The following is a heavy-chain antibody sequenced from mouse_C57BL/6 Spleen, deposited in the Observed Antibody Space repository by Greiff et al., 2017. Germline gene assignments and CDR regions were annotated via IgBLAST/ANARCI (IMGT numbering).Heavy chain of an antibody. CDR1: GYTFTSYW. CDR3: ARSAYYSNYEYYFDY. D-gene: IGHD2-5*01. CDR2: INPSNGGT. J-gene: IGHJ2*01. Sequence: QVQLQQPGTELVKPGASVKLSCKASGYTFTSYWMPWVKQRPGQGLEWIGNINPSNGGTNYNEKFKSKATLTVDKSSSTAYMQLSSLTSEDSAVYYCARSAYYSNYEYYFDYWGQGTTLTVSS. V-gene: IGHV1-53*01.